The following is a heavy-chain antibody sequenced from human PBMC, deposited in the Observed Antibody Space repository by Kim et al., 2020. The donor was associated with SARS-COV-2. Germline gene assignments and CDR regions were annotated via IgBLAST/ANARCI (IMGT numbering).Heavy chain of an antibody. CDR1: GYTLTELS. D-gene: IGHD4-17*01. V-gene: IGHV1-24*01. CDR3: ATHAPTVTTPPDY. CDR2: FDPEDGET. Sequence: ASVKVSCKVSGYTLTELSMHWVRKAPGKGLEWMGGFDPEDGETIYAQKFQGRVTMTEDTSTDTAYMELSSLRSEDTALYYCATHAPTVTTPPDYWGQGTLVTVSS. J-gene: IGHJ4*02.